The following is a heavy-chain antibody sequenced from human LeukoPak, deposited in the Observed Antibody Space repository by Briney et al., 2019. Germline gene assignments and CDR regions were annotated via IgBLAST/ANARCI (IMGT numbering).Heavy chain of an antibody. CDR1: GFTFSSYG. V-gene: IGHV3-33*06. CDR2: IWHDGRNK. J-gene: IGHJ4*02. Sequence: GRSLRLSCAASGFTFSSYGMHWVRQAPGKGLEWVAVIWHDGRNKYYADSVKGRFTVSRDNSKNALSLQMDSLRAEDTAVYYCAKGRIAVAAFFDYWGQGTLVTVSS. CDR3: AKGRIAVAAFFDY. D-gene: IGHD6-19*01.